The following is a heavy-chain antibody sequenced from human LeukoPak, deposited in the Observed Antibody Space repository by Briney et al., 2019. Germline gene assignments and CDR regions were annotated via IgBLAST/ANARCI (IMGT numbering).Heavy chain of an antibody. CDR3: ARRLSTRSYYLDD. CDR1: GGSISISSDY. V-gene: IGHV4-39*01. J-gene: IGHJ4*02. CDR2: IYYSGTT. Sequence: PSETLSLTCTVSGGSISISSDYWGWIRQPPGKGLEWIGDIYYSGTTNYNPSLKSRVTMPVDTSKNQFSLKLNSATAADTAVYYCARRLSTRSYYLDDWGQGTLVTVSS. D-gene: IGHD2/OR15-2a*01.